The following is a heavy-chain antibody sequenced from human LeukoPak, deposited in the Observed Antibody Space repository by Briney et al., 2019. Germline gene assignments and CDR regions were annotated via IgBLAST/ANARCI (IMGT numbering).Heavy chain of an antibody. Sequence: RGSLRLSCAASGFTFSRYTMSWVREAPGKGLEWVSAVAYSGGTTYYADSVKGRFTISRDNSKNTVYLQMNSLRAEDTAVYYCARDGDSIIFDYWGQGTLVTVSS. V-gene: IGHV3-23*01. D-gene: IGHD2-21*02. J-gene: IGHJ4*02. CDR2: VAYSGGTT. CDR1: GFTFSRYT. CDR3: ARDGDSIIFDY.